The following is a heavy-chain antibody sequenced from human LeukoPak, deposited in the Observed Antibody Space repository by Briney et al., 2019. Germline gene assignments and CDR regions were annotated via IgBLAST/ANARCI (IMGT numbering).Heavy chain of an antibody. Sequence: WGSLRLSCAASGFTFDDYGMSWVRQAPGKGLEWVSGINWNGGSTGYADSVKGRFTISRDNAKNRLYLQMNSLRAEDTAVYYRARVIGWDEPFDIWGQGTMVTVSS. CDR3: ARVIGWDEPFDI. D-gene: IGHD1-26*01. CDR2: INWNGGST. J-gene: IGHJ3*02. V-gene: IGHV3-20*04. CDR1: GFTFDDYG.